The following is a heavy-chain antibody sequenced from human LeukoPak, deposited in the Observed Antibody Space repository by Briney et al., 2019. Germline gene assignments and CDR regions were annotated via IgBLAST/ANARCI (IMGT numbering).Heavy chain of an antibody. CDR3: AKERILTGGFDY. J-gene: IGHJ4*02. CDR1: GFTFSSHG. Sequence: PGGSLRLSCAASGFTFSSHGMLCARQAPGKGLEWVAFIRYDGSNKYYADSVKGRFTISRDNSKNTLYLQMNSLRAEDTAVYYCAKERILTGGFDYWGQGTLVTVSS. V-gene: IGHV3-30*02. CDR2: IRYDGSNK. D-gene: IGHD3-9*01.